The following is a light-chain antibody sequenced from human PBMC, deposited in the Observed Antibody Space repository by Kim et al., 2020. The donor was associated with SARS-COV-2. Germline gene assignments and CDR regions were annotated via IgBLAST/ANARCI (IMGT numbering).Light chain of an antibody. CDR1: SSNIGNNY. CDR3: GTFDTSLIGVV. V-gene: IGLV1-51*01. CDR2: DNN. Sequence: GQKVTISCSGSSSNIGNNYVYWYQQLPRTAPKLLIYDNNKRPSGIPDRFSGSKSGTSATLDITGLQTGDEADYYCGTFDTSLIGVVFGGGTQLTVL. J-gene: IGLJ2*01.